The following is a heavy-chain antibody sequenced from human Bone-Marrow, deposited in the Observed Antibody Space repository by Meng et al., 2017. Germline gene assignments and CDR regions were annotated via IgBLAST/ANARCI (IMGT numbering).Heavy chain of an antibody. Sequence: QVQLKAPGPGLVKPSQTLSPTCTVSGGSISSGGYYWSWIRQHPGKGLEWIGYIYYSGSTYYNPSLKSLVTISVDTSKNQFSLKLSSVTAADTAVYYCARWAPSSRTFDYWGQGTLVTVSS. D-gene: IGHD6-13*01. CDR1: GGSISSGGYY. J-gene: IGHJ4*02. V-gene: IGHV4-31*01. CDR3: ARWAPSSRTFDY. CDR2: IYYSGST.